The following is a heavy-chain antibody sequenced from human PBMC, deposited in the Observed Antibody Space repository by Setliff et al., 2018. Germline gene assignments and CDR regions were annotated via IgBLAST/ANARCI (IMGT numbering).Heavy chain of an antibody. Sequence: SETLSLTCAVYGGSFSTYYWIWIRQPPGKGLEWIGYIYYSGNSNYDTNYNPSLKSRLSISVDTSKRQFFLTLSSVTPADTAVYYCARVTGDRASDIWGQGTMVTVSS. D-gene: IGHD7-27*01. CDR1: GGSFSTYY. CDR2: IYYSGNSNYDT. J-gene: IGHJ3*02. V-gene: IGHV4-59*01. CDR3: ARVTGDRASDI.